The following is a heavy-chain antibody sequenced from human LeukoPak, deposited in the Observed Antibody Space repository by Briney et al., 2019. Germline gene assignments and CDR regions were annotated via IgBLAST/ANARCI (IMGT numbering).Heavy chain of an antibody. Sequence: VASVKVSCKASGYTFNGYYMHWVRQAPGQGLEWMGWINPNSGGTKYAQNFQGRVTMTRDTSISTAYMELSGLRSDDTAVYYCAREAVTIFALVRTQTTKRPHRFDPWGQGTLVTVSS. CDR3: AREAVTIFALVRTQTTKRPHRFDP. V-gene: IGHV1-2*02. CDR1: GYTFNGYY. J-gene: IGHJ5*02. CDR2: INPNSGGT. D-gene: IGHD3-3*01.